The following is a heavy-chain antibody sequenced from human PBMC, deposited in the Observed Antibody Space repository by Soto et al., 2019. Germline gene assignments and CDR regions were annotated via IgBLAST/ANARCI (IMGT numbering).Heavy chain of an antibody. J-gene: IGHJ5*02. D-gene: IGHD6-13*01. Sequence: SSETLSLTCTVSGGSISSGDYYWSWIRQPPGKGLEWIGYIYYSGSTCYNPSLKSRVTISVDTSKNQFSLKLSSVTAADTAVYYCARSYSSSHNWFDPWGQGALVTVSS. CDR2: IYYSGST. V-gene: IGHV4-30-4*01. CDR1: GGSISSGDYY. CDR3: ARSYSSSHNWFDP.